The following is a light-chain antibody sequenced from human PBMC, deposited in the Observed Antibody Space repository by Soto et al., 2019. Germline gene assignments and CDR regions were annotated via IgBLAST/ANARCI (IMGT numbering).Light chain of an antibody. CDR3: QQRSNWPRVT. CDR1: QSVSSY. J-gene: IGKJ3*01. V-gene: IGKV3-11*01. Sequence: EIVLTQSPATLSLSPGERATLSCRASQSVSSYLAWYQQKPGQAPRLLIYDASNRATGIPARFSGSGSGTDFTLTISSLEPEDFAVYDGQQRSNWPRVTFGPGTKVDIK. CDR2: DAS.